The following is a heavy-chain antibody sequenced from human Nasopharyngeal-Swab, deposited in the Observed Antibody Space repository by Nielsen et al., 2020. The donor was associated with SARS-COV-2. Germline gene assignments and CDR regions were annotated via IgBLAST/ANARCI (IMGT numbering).Heavy chain of an antibody. J-gene: IGHJ5*02. CDR1: GGSISSSSYY. V-gene: IGHV4-39*02. CDR2: INHGGKT. Sequence: SETLSLTCTVSGGSISSSSYYWAWIRQPPGKSLEWIGEINHGGKTNYNPSLQSRVTISLDTSQNHFSLNLTSVTAADTAMYFCARIFPSVAVPGTPKGWFDPWGQGTLVTVSS. D-gene: IGHD6-19*01. CDR3: ARIFPSVAVPGTPKGWFDP.